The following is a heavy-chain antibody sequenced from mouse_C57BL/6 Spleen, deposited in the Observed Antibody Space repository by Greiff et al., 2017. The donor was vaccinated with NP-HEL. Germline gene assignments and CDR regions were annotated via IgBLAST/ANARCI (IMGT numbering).Heavy chain of an antibody. CDR2: IYPGSGST. D-gene: IGHD2-4*01. V-gene: IGHV1-55*01. Sequence: QVQLQQPGAELVKPGASVKMSCKASGYTFTSYWITWVKQRPGQGLEWIGDIYPGSGSTNYNEKFKSKATLTVDTSSSTAYMQLSSLTSEDSAVYYCARSNYDYDRVYWYFDVWGTGTTVTVSS. CDR3: ARSNYDYDRVYWYFDV. CDR1: GYTFTSYW. J-gene: IGHJ1*03.